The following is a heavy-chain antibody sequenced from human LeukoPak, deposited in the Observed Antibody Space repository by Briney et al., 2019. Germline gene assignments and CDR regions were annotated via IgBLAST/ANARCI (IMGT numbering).Heavy chain of an antibody. J-gene: IGHJ4*02. CDR3: ARGASFPSRTPLDY. V-gene: IGHV4-59*01. Sequence: SETLSLTCTVSGVSISSYYWSWIRQPPGKGLEWLGYMYYSGSTNYNPSLTSRVTISVDTSKNQLSLRLRSVTAADTAVYYCARGASFPSRTPLDYWGQGTLVTASS. D-gene: IGHD2-15*01. CDR1: GVSISSYY. CDR2: MYYSGST.